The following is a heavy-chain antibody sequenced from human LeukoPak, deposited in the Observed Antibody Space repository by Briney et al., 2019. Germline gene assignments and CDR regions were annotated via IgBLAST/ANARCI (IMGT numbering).Heavy chain of an antibody. D-gene: IGHD6-19*01. J-gene: IGHJ5*02. V-gene: IGHV1-8*01. CDR3: ARGLSSGWYGDNWFDP. Sequence: ASVKVSCKASGYTFTSYDINWVRQATGQGLEWMGWVNPNSGNTGYAQKFQGRVTMTRNTSISTAYMELSSLRSEDTAVYYCARGLSSGWYGDNWFDPWGQGTLVTVSS. CDR1: GYTFTSYD. CDR2: VNPNSGNT.